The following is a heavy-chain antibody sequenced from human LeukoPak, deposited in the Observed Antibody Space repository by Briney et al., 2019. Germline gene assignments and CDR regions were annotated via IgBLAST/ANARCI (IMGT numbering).Heavy chain of an antibody. CDR1: GFTFSSYS. Sequence: GGSLRLSCAASGFTFSSYSMNWVRQAPGKGLEWVSYISSSSSTIYYADSVKGRFTISRDNAKNSLYLQMNSLRAEDTAVYYCARDWGYCTSTSCHRFDYWGQGTLVTVSS. D-gene: IGHD2-2*01. CDR2: ISSSSSTI. CDR3: ARDWGYCTSTSCHRFDY. V-gene: IGHV3-48*04. J-gene: IGHJ4*02.